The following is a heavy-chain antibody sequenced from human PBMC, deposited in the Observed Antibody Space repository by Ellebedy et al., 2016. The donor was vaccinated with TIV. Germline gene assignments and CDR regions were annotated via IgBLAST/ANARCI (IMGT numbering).Heavy chain of an antibody. J-gene: IGHJ6*02. Sequence: SGPTLVXPTQTLTLTCTFSGFSFSTRGVGVGWIRQPPGKALEWLAVIYWDDDKRYSPSLKSRLTITKDTSKNQVVLTMTNIEPVDTATYYCAHKFGGSVFGVVPNDKIRSGLDVWGQGTTVTVSS. CDR3: AHKFGGSVFGVVPNDKIRSGLDV. CDR1: GFSFSTRGVG. CDR2: IYWDDDK. V-gene: IGHV2-5*02. D-gene: IGHD3-3*01.